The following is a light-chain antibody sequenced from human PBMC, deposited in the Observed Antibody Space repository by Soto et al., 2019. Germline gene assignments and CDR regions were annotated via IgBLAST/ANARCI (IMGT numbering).Light chain of an antibody. V-gene: IGLV2-14*01. CDR1: SSDIGGYNY. Sequence: QSALTQPASVSGSPGQSITISCTGTSSDIGGYNYVSWYQQHPGKAPKLMIYGVSNRPSGVSGRFFGSKSGNTASLPISGLQPEDEADYYCSSYRSHLRPVVFGGGTKVTVL. CDR3: SSYRSHLRPVV. CDR2: GVS. J-gene: IGLJ2*01.